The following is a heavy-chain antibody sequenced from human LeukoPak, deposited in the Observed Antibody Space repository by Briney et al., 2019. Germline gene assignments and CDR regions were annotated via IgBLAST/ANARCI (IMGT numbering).Heavy chain of an antibody. Sequence: SGGSTYYADSVKGRFTISRDNSKNTLYLQMNSLRAEDTAVYYCARDRYPIVGATDYWGQGTLVTVSS. J-gene: IGHJ4*02. CDR2: SGGST. CDR3: ARDRYPIVGATDY. V-gene: IGHV3-23*01. D-gene: IGHD1-26*01.